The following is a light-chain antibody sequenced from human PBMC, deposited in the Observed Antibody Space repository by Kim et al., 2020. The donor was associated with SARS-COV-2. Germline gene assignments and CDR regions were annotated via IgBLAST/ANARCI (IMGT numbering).Light chain of an antibody. CDR3: QQYISYPYT. J-gene: IGKJ2*01. CDR2: AAS. Sequence: DIQMTQSPSSLSASVGDTVTITCRASQAISICLAWVQQKPGKAPKSLIHAASTLQSGVPSKFTGSGSGTNFTLTINSLQPEDFATYYCQQYISYPYTFCQGTKLEI. CDR1: QAISIC. V-gene: IGKV1-16*02.